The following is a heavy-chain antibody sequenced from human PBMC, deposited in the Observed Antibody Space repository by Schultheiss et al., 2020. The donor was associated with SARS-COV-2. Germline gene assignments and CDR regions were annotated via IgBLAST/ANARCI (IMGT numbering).Heavy chain of an antibody. CDR2: IYHSGST. V-gene: IGHV4-34*01. CDR3: ARASSGWASGMDV. Sequence: SETLSLTCAVYGGSFSGYYWSWVRQPPGKGLEWIGEIYHSGSTNYNPSLKSRVTISVDKSKNQFSLKLSSVTAADTAVYYCARASSGWASGMDVWGQGTTVTVSS. D-gene: IGHD6-19*01. CDR1: GGSFSGYY. J-gene: IGHJ6*02.